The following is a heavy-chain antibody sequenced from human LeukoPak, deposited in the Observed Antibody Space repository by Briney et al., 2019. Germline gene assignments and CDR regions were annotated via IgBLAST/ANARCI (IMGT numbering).Heavy chain of an antibody. CDR3: ARGSAGDDSSLT. V-gene: IGHV4-59*01. Sequence: PSETLSLTCTASGGSISSYYWSWIRQPPGKGLEWIGYIYYSGITNYNPSLKSRVTISVDTSKNQFSLKLSSVTAADTAVYYCARGSAGDDSSLTWGQGTLVTVSS. CDR1: GGSISSYY. J-gene: IGHJ5*02. D-gene: IGHD3-22*01. CDR2: IYYSGIT.